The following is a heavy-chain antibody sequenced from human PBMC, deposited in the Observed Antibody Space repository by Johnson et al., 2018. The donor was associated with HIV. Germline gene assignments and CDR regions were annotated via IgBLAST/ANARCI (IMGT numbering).Heavy chain of an antibody. CDR1: GFTFSDHY. Sequence: VQLVESGGGLVQPGGSLRLSCAASGFTFSDHYMDWVRQAPGKGLEWVGRTRNKANSYTTEYAASVKGRFTISRDDSKNSLYLQMNSLRAEDTAVYYCARAPYSSSWYRDAFDIWGQGTMVTVSS. CDR3: ARAPYSSSWYRDAFDI. V-gene: IGHV3-72*01. CDR2: TRNKANSYTT. J-gene: IGHJ3*02. D-gene: IGHD6-13*01.